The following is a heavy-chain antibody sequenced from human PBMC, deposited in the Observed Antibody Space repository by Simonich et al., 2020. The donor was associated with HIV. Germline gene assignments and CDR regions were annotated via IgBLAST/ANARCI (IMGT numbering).Heavy chain of an antibody. V-gene: IGHV1-3*01. CDR1: GYTFTNYA. D-gene: IGHD4-4*01. CDR3: ARVGVTPYYYYGMDV. J-gene: IGHJ6*02. CDR2: SNADNGNT. Sequence: QVQLVQSGAEVKKPGASVKVSCKASGYTFTNYAMHWVRQAPGQRLEWMGWSNADNGNTKYAQKLQGRVTITRDTSASKAYMELSSLRSEDTAVYYCARVGVTPYYYYGMDVWGQGTKVTVSS.